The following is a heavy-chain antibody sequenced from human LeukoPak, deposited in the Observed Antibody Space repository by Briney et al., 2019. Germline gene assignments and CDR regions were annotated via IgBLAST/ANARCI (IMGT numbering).Heavy chain of an antibody. CDR2: MNPNSGNT. CDR3: ARLARQAGSLYWFDP. J-gene: IGHJ5*02. Sequence: ASVKVSCKASGYTFITYDINWVRQATGQGLEWMGWMNPNSGNTGYAQKFQGRVSMTRNTSISTAYLELSGLKSQDTAVYYCARLARQAGSLYWFDPWGQGTLVTVSS. D-gene: IGHD3-16*01. CDR1: GYTFITYD. V-gene: IGHV1-8*01.